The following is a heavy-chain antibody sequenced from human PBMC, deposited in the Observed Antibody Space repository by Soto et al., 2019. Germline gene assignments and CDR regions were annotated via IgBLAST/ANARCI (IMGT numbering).Heavy chain of an antibody. CDR2: ISSSSSTI. D-gene: IGHD3-22*01. CDR3: ARRWSSGYYYGMDV. J-gene: IGHJ6*02. V-gene: IGHV3-48*01. CDR1: GFTFSSYS. Sequence: EVQLVESGGGLVQPGGSLRLSCAASGFTFSSYSMNWVRQAPGKGLEWVSYISSSSSTIYYADSVKGRFTISRDNAKNSLYLQMNSVRAEDTAVYYCARRWSSGYYYGMDVWGQGTTVTVSS.